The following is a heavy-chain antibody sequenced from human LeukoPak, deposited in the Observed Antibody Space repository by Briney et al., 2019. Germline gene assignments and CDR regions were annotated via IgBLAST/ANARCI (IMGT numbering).Heavy chain of an antibody. CDR3: ARVAWLQYPSFDY. CDR2: ISSSGSTI. D-gene: IGHD5-24*01. CDR1: GFTFSSYE. V-gene: IGHV3-48*03. Sequence: GGSLRLSCAASGFTFSSYEMNWVRQAPGKGLEWVSYISSSGSTIYYADSVKGRFTISRDNAKNSLYLQMNSLRAEDTAVYYCARVAWLQYPSFDYWGQGTLVTVSS. J-gene: IGHJ4*02.